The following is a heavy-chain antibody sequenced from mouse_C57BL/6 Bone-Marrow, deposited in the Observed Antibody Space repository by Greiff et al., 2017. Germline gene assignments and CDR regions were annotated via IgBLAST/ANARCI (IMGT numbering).Heavy chain of an antibody. CDR2: IDPSDSYP. V-gene: IGHV1-69*01. Sequence: QVQLQQPGAELVMPGASVKLSCKASGYTFTSYWMHWVKQRPGQGLAWIGEIDPSDSYPNYNQKFKGKSTLTVDKSSSTAYMQLSSLTSEDSAVYYCARLIHWYCDVWGTGTTVTVSS. CDR3: ARLIHWYCDV. CDR1: GYTFTSYW. J-gene: IGHJ1*03. D-gene: IGHD2-4*01.